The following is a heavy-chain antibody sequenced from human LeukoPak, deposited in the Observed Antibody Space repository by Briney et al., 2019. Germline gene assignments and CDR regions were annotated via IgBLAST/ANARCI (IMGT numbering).Heavy chain of an antibody. D-gene: IGHD3-9*01. CDR1: GFTFSSYE. CDR2: ISSSSTI. V-gene: IGHV3-48*03. CDR3: AKWGDYDVLTGYYVSDY. J-gene: IGHJ4*02. Sequence: PGGSLRLSCAASGFTFSSYEMNWVRQAPGKGLEWVSYISSSSTIYYADSVRGRFTISRDNAKNSLYLQMNSLRAEDTAVYYCAKWGDYDVLTGYYVSDYWGQGTLVTVSS.